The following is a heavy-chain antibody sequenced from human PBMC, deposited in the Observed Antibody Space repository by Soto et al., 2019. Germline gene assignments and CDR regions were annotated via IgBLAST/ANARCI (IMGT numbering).Heavy chain of an antibody. Sequence: QVQLVQSGGEVKKPGAAVQVSCKASGYTFTTFGIGWVRQAPGQGLEWMGWISAYSGNTEYPEKLQGRVTMTIDTATSTTYMELRSLRADDTAVYYCARAFCSGGSCYLEYWCQGAMVTVSS. CDR2: ISAYSGNT. CDR1: GYTFTTFG. D-gene: IGHD2-15*01. J-gene: IGHJ4*02. CDR3: ARAFCSGGSCYLEY. V-gene: IGHV1-18*01.